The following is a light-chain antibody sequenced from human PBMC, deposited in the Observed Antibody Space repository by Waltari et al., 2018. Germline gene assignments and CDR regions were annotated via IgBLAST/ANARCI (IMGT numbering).Light chain of an antibody. CDR2: GAS. V-gene: IGKV3-20*01. CDR3: QHYVRLPVT. J-gene: IGKJ1*01. CDR1: QSVDMY. Sequence: EIVLTQSPATLSLSPGERATLSCRASQSVDMYLAWYQQRPGQAPRLLIYGASTRATGIPERFSGGGSGTDFSLTISRLEPEDFAVYYCQHYVRLPVTFGQGTKVEIK.